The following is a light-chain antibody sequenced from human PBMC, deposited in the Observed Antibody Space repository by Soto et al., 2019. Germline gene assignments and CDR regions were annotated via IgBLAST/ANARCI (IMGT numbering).Light chain of an antibody. CDR2: GAS. J-gene: IGKJ5*01. V-gene: IGKV3-15*01. CDR3: QQYNNWPPIT. Sequence: EIVMTHSPSTLSLSPVERATLSCSGSQSVSSKLAWYQQKPGQAPRLLIYGASTRATGIPARFSGSGSGTEFTLTISSLQSEDFAVYYCQQYNNWPPITFGQGTRLEIK. CDR1: QSVSSK.